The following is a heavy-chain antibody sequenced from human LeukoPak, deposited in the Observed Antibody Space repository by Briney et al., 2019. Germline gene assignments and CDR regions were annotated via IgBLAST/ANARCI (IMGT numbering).Heavy chain of an antibody. V-gene: IGHV4-38-2*02. CDR2: IYHSGNP. J-gene: IGHJ4*02. Sequence: PSETLSLTCAVSGYSISSGYYWGWIRQPPGKGLEWIGGIYHSGNPYYSPSLRSRVTISVDTSKNQFSLKVSSVTAADTGVYYCAKDSWSGTGYFDYWGQGTLVTVSS. D-gene: IGHD3-3*01. CDR1: GYSISSGYY. CDR3: AKDSWSGTGYFDY.